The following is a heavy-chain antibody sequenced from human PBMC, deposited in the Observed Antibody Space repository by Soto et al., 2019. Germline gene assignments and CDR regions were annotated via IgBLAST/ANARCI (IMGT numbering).Heavy chain of an antibody. Sequence: SQTLSLTCAISGDSVSSNSAAWNWIRQSPSGGLEWLGRTYYRSRWYNDYAVSVRSRITINPDTSKNQFSLHLNSVTPEDTAVYYCAGTTWLQWYYMDVWGKGTTVTVSS. CDR3: AGTTWLQWYYMDV. CDR1: GDSVSSNSAA. J-gene: IGHJ6*03. V-gene: IGHV6-1*01. CDR2: TYYRSRWYN. D-gene: IGHD1-7*01.